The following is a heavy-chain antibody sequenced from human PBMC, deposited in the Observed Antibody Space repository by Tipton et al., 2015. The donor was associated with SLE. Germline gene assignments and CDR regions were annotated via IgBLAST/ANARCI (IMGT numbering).Heavy chain of an antibody. CDR3: ATAAENKGYYYGMDV. V-gene: IGHV4-34*01. CDR1: GGSFSSYY. CDR2: IYYCGST. Sequence: GLVKPSETLSLTCAVYGGSFSSYYWSWIRQPPGKGLEWIGTIYYCGSTYYNPSLKSRVTISVDTSKNQFSLKLSSVTAADTAVYYCATAAENKGYYYGMDVWGQGTTVTVSS. J-gene: IGHJ6*02.